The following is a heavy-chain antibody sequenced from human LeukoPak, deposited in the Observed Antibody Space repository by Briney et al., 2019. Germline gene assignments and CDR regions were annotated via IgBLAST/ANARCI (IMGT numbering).Heavy chain of an antibody. J-gene: IGHJ4*02. V-gene: IGHV1-69*05. D-gene: IGHD2-15*01. CDR1: GGTFSSYA. Sequence: SVKVSCKASGGTFSSYAISWVRQAPGQGLEWMGGIIPIFGTANYAQKFQGRVTMTRDTSISSIYMELSRLRSDDTAVYYCASRFCGGGTCYSGLAYWGQGTLVTVSS. CDR2: IIPIFGTA. CDR3: ASRFCGGGTCYSGLAY.